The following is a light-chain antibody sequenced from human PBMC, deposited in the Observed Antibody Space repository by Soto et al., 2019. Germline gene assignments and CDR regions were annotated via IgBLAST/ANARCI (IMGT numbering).Light chain of an antibody. CDR3: QQYGRSLWT. CDR2: ATS. Sequence: EIVLTQSPGTLSLSPGERASLSCRASQSVSSTYLAWYQQKPGQAPRLLIYATSTRATGIPDRFSGSGSGTDFPLTTSILEPEDFAVYCCQQYGRSLWTFGQGTKGEIK. J-gene: IGKJ1*01. CDR1: QSVSSTY. V-gene: IGKV3-20*01.